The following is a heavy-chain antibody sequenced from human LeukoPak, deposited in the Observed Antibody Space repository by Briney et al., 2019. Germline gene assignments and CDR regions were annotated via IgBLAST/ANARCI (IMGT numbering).Heavy chain of an antibody. V-gene: IGHV3-15*01. Sequence: NSGGSLRLSCAASGFIFSEAWMSWVRQAPGKGLEWVGRIRSNKDGGTTEYDAPVKGRFSISRDDSKNTLYLQMNSLKMEDTAVYYCATGASHVFDIWGQGTMVTVS. CDR3: ATGASHVFDI. CDR1: GFIFSEAW. J-gene: IGHJ3*02. D-gene: IGHD6-6*01. CDR2: IRSNKDGGTT.